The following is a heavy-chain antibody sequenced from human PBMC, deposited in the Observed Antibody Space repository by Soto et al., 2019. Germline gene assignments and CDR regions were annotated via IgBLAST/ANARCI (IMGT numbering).Heavy chain of an antibody. Sequence: SLRLSCAASGFTFSSYGMHWVRQAPGKGLEWVAVIWYDGSNKYYADSVKGRFTISRDNSKNTLYLQMNSLRAEDTAVYYCARWGSGWYYFDYWGQGTLVTVSS. CDR3: ARWGSGWYYFDY. CDR1: GFTFSSYG. J-gene: IGHJ4*02. CDR2: IWYDGSNK. V-gene: IGHV3-33*01. D-gene: IGHD6-19*01.